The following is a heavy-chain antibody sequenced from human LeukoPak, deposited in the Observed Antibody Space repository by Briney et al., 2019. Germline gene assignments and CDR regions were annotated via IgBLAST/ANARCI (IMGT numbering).Heavy chain of an antibody. CDR3: ARAPTETKLAAAGSFDP. CDR1: GDSISSNNW. Sequence: SETLSLTCAVSGDSISSNNWWSWVRQSPGKGLEWIGYIYYSGSTNSNPPFKSRVTISVDTSKNQFSLKLSSVTAGDTAVYYCARAPTETKLAAAGSFDPWGQGTLVTVSS. D-gene: IGHD6-13*01. CDR2: IYYSGST. V-gene: IGHV4-4*02. J-gene: IGHJ5*02.